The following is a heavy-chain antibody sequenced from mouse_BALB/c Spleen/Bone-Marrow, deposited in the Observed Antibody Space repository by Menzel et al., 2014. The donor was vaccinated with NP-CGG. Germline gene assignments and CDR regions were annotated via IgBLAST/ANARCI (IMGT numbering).Heavy chain of an antibody. CDR2: INPYNGDT. Sequence: EVQLQQSGPELVKPGASVKISCKASGYSFTGYFMNRVMQSHGKSLEWIGRINPYNGDTFHNQKFKGKATLTVDKSSSTAHMELRSLASEDSAVYYCAREGGYYYGSSQYFDVWGAGTPVTVSS. D-gene: IGHD1-1*01. J-gene: IGHJ1*01. CDR3: AREGGYYYGSSQYFDV. CDR1: GYSFTGYF. V-gene: IGHV1-20*02.